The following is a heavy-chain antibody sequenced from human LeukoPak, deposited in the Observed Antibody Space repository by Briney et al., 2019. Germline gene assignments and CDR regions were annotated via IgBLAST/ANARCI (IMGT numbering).Heavy chain of an antibody. V-gene: IGHV5-51*07. CDR3: ARLSAMSIGRGGDC. Sequence: GESLKISCKGSGYSFTSYWIGWVHQMPGKGLEWMGIIYPGDSDARYSPSFQGQVTISVDKSISTAYLQWSSLKASDTAVYYCARLSAMSIGRGGDCWGQGTLVTVSS. D-gene: IGHD2-2*01. CDR2: IYPGDSDA. J-gene: IGHJ4*02. CDR1: GYSFTSYW.